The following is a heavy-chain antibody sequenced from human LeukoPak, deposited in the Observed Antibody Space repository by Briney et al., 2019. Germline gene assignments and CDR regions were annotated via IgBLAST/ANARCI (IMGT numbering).Heavy chain of an antibody. CDR1: GGTFSSYA. Sequence: SVKVSCKASGGTFSSYAISWVRQAPGQGLEWMGGIIPIFGTANYAQKFQGRVTITADESTSTAYMELSSLRSEDTAVYYCARAASSYYYDSSGSRDAFDIWGQGTMVTVSS. CDR3: ARAASSYYYDSSGSRDAFDI. J-gene: IGHJ3*02. D-gene: IGHD3-22*01. CDR2: IIPIFGTA. V-gene: IGHV1-69*13.